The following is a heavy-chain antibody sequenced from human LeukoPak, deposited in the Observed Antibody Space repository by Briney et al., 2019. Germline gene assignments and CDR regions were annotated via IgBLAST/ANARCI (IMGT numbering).Heavy chain of an antibody. CDR1: GFTFSSYA. V-gene: IGHV3-21*01. J-gene: IGHJ4*02. Sequence: GRSLRLSCAASGFTFSSYAMHWVRQAPGKGLEWVSSISSSSGSIYYADSVKGRFTISRDNAKNSLYLQMNSLRAEDTAVYYCARDWNYYSCWGQGTLVTVSS. CDR2: ISSSSGSI. CDR3: ARDWNYYSC. D-gene: IGHD1-1*01.